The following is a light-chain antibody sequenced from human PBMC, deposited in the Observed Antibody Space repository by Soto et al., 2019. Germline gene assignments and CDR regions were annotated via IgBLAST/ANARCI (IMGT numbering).Light chain of an antibody. CDR3: QQYNDFQYT. J-gene: IGKJ2*01. CDR1: QSLGSD. CDR2: KVT. Sequence: DIQMTQSPSTLSASVGDGVSITCRASQSLGSDLAWYQQKAGKAPKLLIYKVTNLQRGVPSRLSGSGSGTDFSLTISSLQPEDSATYYCQQYNDFQYTFGQGTKVEI. V-gene: IGKV1-5*03.